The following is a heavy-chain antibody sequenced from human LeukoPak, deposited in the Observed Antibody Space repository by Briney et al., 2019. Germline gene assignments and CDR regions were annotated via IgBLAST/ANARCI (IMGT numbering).Heavy chain of an antibody. CDR1: GGSFSGYY. J-gene: IGHJ4*02. V-gene: IGHV4-34*01. D-gene: IGHD6-19*01. Sequence: SETLSLTRAVYGGSFSGYYWSWIRHPPGKGLEWSGEINHSGNTNHNPSLKSRVNISVDTSKNQFPLKLSSVTAADTAVYYCARAHIAVAGTGFDYWGQGTLVTVSS. CDR2: INHSGNT. CDR3: ARAHIAVAGTGFDY.